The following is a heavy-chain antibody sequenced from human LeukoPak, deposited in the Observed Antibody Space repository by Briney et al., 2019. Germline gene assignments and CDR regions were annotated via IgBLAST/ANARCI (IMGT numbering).Heavy chain of an antibody. D-gene: IGHD5-18*01. J-gene: IGHJ4*02. Sequence: PSETLSLTCAVYGGSFSGYYWSWIRQPPGKGLEWIGEINHSGSTNYNPSLKSRVTISVDTSKNQFSLKLSSVNAADTAVYYCARGDYRYGYVYWGQGTLVSVSS. CDR1: GGSFSGYY. CDR2: INHSGST. CDR3: ARGDYRYGYVY. V-gene: IGHV4-34*01.